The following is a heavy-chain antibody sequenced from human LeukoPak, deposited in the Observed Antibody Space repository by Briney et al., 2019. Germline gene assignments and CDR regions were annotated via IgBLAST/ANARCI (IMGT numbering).Heavy chain of an antibody. CDR3: ARDLGGSYDGDVLDI. CDR2: LDTSGST. V-gene: IGHV4-4*07. D-gene: IGHD1-26*01. Sequence: PAETLSLTCSVSWRSISSYLGRWLRAPAGKGLEGCGRLDTSGSTNYNPSLKSRLTMSVDMSKNQFSLKLSSVTAADTAVYYCARDLGGSYDGDVLDIWGQGTMVTVSS. CDR1: WRSISSYL. J-gene: IGHJ3*02.